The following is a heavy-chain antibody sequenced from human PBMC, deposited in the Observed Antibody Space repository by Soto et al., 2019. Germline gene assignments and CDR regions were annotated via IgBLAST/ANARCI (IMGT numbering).Heavy chain of an antibody. CDR3: TAGKLYPSLDCDY. CDR1: GFTFGDYA. D-gene: IGHD2-8*01. J-gene: IGHJ4*02. V-gene: IGHV3-49*04. CDR2: IRSKAYGGTT. Sequence: AGGSLRLSCTASGFTFGDYAMSWVRQAPGKGLEWVGFIRSKAYGGTTEYAASVKGRFTISRDDSKSIAYLQMNSLKTEDTAVYYCTAGKLYPSLDCDYWGQGTLVTVSS.